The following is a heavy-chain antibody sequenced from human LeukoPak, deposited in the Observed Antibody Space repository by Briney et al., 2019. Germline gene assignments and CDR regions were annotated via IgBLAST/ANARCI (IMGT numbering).Heavy chain of an antibody. D-gene: IGHD6-13*01. CDR3: ATDLGYSSYSPFDP. Sequence: ASVKVSCKASGYTSNIYDINWVRQAPGQGLEWMGWMNPNSGNTGYAQKFQGRVTMTEDTSTGTAYMELSSLRSEDTAVYYCATDLGYSSYSPFDPWGQGTLVTVSS. CDR2: MNPNSGNT. V-gene: IGHV1-8*01. J-gene: IGHJ5*02. CDR1: GYTSNIYD.